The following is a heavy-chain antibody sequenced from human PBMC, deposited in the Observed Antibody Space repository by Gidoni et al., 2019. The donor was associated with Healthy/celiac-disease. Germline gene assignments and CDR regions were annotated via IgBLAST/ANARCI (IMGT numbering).Heavy chain of an antibody. CDR1: GYTLPELS. Sequence: QVQLVQSGVEVKKPGASVKVSCKVSGYTLPELSMHWVRQAPGKGLEWMGGFDPEDGETIYAQKFQGRVTMTEDTSTDTAYMELSSLRSEDTAVYYCATTPNSSGWYGRGNWFDPWGQGTLVTVSS. V-gene: IGHV1-24*01. CDR2: FDPEDGET. CDR3: ATTPNSSGWYGRGNWFDP. J-gene: IGHJ5*02. D-gene: IGHD6-19*01.